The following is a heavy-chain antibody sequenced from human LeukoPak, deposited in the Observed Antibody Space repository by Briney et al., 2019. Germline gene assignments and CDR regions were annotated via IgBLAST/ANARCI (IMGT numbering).Heavy chain of an antibody. CDR3: ARGRRITIFGVVIRANWFDP. CDR1: GYTFTGHN. Sequence: GASVKVSCKASGYTFTGHNMHWVRQAPGQGLEWMGWINPNNGGTNYAQRFQGRVTMTRDTSISTAYMELSRLRSDDTAVYYCARGRRITIFGVVIRANWFDPWGQGTLVTVSS. V-gene: IGHV1-2*02. J-gene: IGHJ5*02. CDR2: INPNNGGT. D-gene: IGHD3-3*01.